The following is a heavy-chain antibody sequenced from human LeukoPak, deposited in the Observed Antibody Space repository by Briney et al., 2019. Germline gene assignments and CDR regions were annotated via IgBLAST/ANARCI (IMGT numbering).Heavy chain of an antibody. CDR1: GYAFTNYY. D-gene: IGHD1-26*01. J-gene: IGHJ4*02. CDR2: INPSGGST. Sequence: GASVKVSCKSSGYAFTNYYMHWVRQAPGQGLEWMGIINPSGGSTIYAQKFQGRVTMTRDTSTSTIYMELSSLRSGDTAVYYCARRNSHIGSYRPSYYFDYWGQGTLVTVSS. CDR3: ARRNSHIGSYRPSYYFDY. V-gene: IGHV1-46*01.